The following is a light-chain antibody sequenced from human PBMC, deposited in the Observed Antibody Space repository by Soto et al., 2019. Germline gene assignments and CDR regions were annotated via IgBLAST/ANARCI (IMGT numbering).Light chain of an antibody. CDR1: QSIRKN. Sequence: ELVLSQSPATLSVSPGERATLSCRASQSIRKNLAWYQQKPGQAPTLLIYEASTRATGVPARFSGSGSGTEFTLTISSLQSEDSAVYYCQQYNDWPLTFGGGTKVEIK. CDR2: EAS. V-gene: IGKV3-15*01. J-gene: IGKJ4*01. CDR3: QQYNDWPLT.